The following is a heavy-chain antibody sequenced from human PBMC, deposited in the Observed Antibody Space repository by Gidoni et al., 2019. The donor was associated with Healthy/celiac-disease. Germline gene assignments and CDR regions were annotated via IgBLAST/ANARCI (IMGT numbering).Heavy chain of an antibody. Sequence: EVQLVESGGGLVQPGGSLRLSCAASGFTFSSYWMHWVRQAPGKGRVWVSRINSDGSSTSYADSVKGRFTISRDNAKNTLYLQMNSLRAEDTAVYYCARAHCSSTSCYALGGFDYWGQGTLVTVSS. CDR3: ARAHCSSTSCYALGGFDY. CDR2: INSDGSST. D-gene: IGHD2-2*01. J-gene: IGHJ4*02. CDR1: GFTFSSYW. V-gene: IGHV3-74*01.